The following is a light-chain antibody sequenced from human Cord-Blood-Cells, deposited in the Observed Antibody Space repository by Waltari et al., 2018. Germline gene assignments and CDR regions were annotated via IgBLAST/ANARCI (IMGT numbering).Light chain of an antibody. CDR3: SSYTSSSTVV. Sequence: QSALTQPASVSGSPGQSITISCTGTSSDVGGYNYVSWYQQHPGKAPKLMIYDVSNRPSGVSNHVSGSKSGNTASLTISVLQAEDEADYYCSSYTSSSTVVFGGGTKLTVL. V-gene: IGLV2-14*01. CDR1: SSDVGGYNY. CDR2: DVS. J-gene: IGLJ2*01.